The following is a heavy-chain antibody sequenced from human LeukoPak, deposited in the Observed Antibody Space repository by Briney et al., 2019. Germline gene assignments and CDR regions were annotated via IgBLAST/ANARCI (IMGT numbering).Heavy chain of an antibody. CDR3: ARAPEVVPAAMRVAFDI. CDR2: INHSGST. V-gene: IGHV4-34*01. Sequence: PSETLSLTCAVYGGSFSGYYWSWIRQPPGKGLEWIGEINHSGSTNYNPSLKSRVTISVDRSKNQFSLKLSSVTAADTAVYYCARAPEVVPAAMRVAFDIWGQGTMVTVSS. CDR1: GGSFSGYY. J-gene: IGHJ3*02. D-gene: IGHD2-2*01.